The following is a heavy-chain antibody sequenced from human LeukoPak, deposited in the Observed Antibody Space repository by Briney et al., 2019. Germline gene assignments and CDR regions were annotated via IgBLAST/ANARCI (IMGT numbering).Heavy chain of an antibody. CDR1: GYTLTELS. D-gene: IGHD3-22*01. J-gene: IGHJ4*02. Sequence: ASVKVSCKVSGYTLTELSMHWVRQAPGKGLEWMGGFDPEGGETIYAQKFQGRVTMTEDTSTDTAYMELSSLRSEDTAVYYCAVHAFHSSGYLYWGQGTLVTVSS. CDR2: FDPEGGET. CDR3: AVHAFHSSGYLY. V-gene: IGHV1-24*01.